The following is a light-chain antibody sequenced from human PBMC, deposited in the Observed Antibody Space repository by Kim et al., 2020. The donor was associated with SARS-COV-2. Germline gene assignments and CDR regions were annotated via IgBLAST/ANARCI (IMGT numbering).Light chain of an antibody. CDR1: SGSIDDNY. CDR3: QSYNRDNVL. Sequence: NFMLTQPHSVSESPGKTVTISCTRSSGSIDDNYVQWYQQRPGGVPTTVIYEDDQRPSGVSDRFSGSIDNSSNSASLTISVLRTEDEADYYCQSYNRDNVLFGGGTQLTVL. V-gene: IGLV6-57*04. J-gene: IGLJ2*01. CDR2: EDD.